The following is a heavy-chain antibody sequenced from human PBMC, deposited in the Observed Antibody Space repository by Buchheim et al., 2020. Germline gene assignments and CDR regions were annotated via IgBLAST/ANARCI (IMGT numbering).Heavy chain of an antibody. CDR1: GFTFSDYS. V-gene: IGHV3-23*01. Sequence: EVQLLESGGGLVRPGGSLRLSCAASGFTFSDYSMNWVRQAPGKGLEWVSLIRGSRTSTYYADSVKGRFTISRDNSKTTLYLQMNSLRAEDTAVYYCAKDQEADTAMVIGPIDYWGQGTL. CDR2: IRGSRTST. J-gene: IGHJ4*02. D-gene: IGHD5-18*01. CDR3: AKDQEADTAMVIGPIDY.